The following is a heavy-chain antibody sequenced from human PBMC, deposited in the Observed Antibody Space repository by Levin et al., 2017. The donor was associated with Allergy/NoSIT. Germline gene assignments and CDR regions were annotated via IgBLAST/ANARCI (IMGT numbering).Heavy chain of an antibody. CDR1: GFTFSNYA. V-gene: IGHV3-23*01. Sequence: GGSLRLSCAASGFTFSNYAMSWVRQAPGKGLEWVAAISGSGVSTYYADSVKGRFTISRDNSKNTLYLQMNSLRAEDTAVYYCAKGPYYDFWSDYSSWFDYWGQGTLVPVSS. CDR3: AKGPYYDFWSDYSSWFDY. J-gene: IGHJ4*02. D-gene: IGHD3-3*01. CDR2: ISGSGVST.